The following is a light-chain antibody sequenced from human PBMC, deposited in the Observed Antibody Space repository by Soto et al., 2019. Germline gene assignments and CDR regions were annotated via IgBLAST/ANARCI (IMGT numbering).Light chain of an antibody. V-gene: IGKV3-11*01. CDR3: QQRSNWPPIT. J-gene: IGKJ5*01. CDR1: QSVSSY. Sequence: EIVLTQSPATLSLSPGERATLSCRASQSVSSYLAWYQQKPGQSPRLLIYDASTRATAIPDKFSGSGSGTDFTLTIRRLEPDDFAVYYCQQRSNWPPITFGQGTRLEIK. CDR2: DAS.